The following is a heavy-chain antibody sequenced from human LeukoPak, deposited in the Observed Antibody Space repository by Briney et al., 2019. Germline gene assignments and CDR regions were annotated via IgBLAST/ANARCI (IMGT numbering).Heavy chain of an antibody. CDR3: AKNFQCSSTSCYKAFAI. J-gene: IGHJ3*02. V-gene: IGHV3-64D*06. CDR2: ISSDGDST. Sequence: GGSLRLSCSASGFTFSRYLMHWVRQAPGKGLEYVSAISSDGDSTYYADSVKGRFTISRDNSKNTLYLQMSTLRAEDTAVYYCAKNFQCSSTSCYKAFAIWGQGTMVTVSS. D-gene: IGHD2-2*02. CDR1: GFTFSRYL.